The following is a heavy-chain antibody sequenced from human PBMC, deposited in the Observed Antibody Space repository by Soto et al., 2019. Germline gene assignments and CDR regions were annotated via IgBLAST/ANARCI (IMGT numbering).Heavy chain of an antibody. CDR3: ARDVVHSSSNTVYDY. D-gene: IGHD6-6*01. CDR1: EFTFSSYG. V-gene: IGHV3-48*01. J-gene: IGHJ4*02. CDR2: ISSSSTTI. Sequence: PGRSMRLSYAASEFTFSSYGSNWVSQAPGKGLEWVSYISSSSTTIYYADSVKGRFTISRDNAKNSLYLQMDSLRAEDTAVYYCARDVVHSSSNTVYDYWGQGTLVIV.